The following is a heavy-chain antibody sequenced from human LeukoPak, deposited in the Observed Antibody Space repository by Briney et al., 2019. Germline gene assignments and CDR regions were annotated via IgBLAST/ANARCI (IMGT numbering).Heavy chain of an antibody. CDR3: AKKYYGSGSSLAMDV. J-gene: IGHJ6*02. CDR2: ISGTSGTI. V-gene: IGHV3-23*01. Sequence: GRSLTLSCAASGFTFSSYGMHWVRQAPGKGLEWVSVISGTSGTIYYSDSVKGRFTISRDNSKNTVYLQMSSLRVEDAAVYYCAKKYYGSGSSLAMDVWGQGTTVTVSS. CDR1: GFTFSSYG. D-gene: IGHD3-10*01.